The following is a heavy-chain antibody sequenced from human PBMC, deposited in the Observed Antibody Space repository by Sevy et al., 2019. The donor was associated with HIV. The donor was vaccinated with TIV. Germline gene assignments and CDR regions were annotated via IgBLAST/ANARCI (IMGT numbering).Heavy chain of an antibody. J-gene: IGHJ4*02. Sequence: LSLTCAASGFTFSSYWMSWVRQAPGKGLEWVANIKQDGSEKYYVDSVKGRFTISRDNAKNSLYLQMNSLRAEDTAVYYCARDLGCSSTSCSTPCDYWGQGTLVTVSS. CDR3: ARDLGCSSTSCSTPCDY. CDR2: IKQDGSEK. V-gene: IGHV3-7*01. CDR1: GFTFSSYW. D-gene: IGHD2-2*02.